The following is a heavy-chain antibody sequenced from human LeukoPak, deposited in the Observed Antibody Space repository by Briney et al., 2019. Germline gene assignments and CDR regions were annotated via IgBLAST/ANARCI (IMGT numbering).Heavy chain of an antibody. Sequence: GGSLRLSCAASGFTFSSYGMHWVRQAPGKGLEWVAFIRYDGSNKYYADSVKGRFTISRDNSKNTLYLQMNSLRAEDTAVYYCAKDGGYGYSSPRYYFDYWGQGTLVIVSS. V-gene: IGHV3-30*02. J-gene: IGHJ4*02. CDR2: IRYDGSNK. CDR3: AKDGGYGYSSPRYYFDY. CDR1: GFTFSSYG. D-gene: IGHD6-13*01.